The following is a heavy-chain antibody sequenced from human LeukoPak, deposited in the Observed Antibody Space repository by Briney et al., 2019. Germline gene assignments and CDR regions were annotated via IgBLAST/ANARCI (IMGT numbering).Heavy chain of an antibody. V-gene: IGHV3-53*01. CDR2: IYSGGST. D-gene: IGHD1-14*01. J-gene: IGHJ4*02. CDR3: ARDLGQPGRFDY. Sequence: GGSLRLSCAASGFTVSSNYMSWVRQAPGKGLEWVSVIYSGGSTYYADSVKGRFSISRDNSKNTLYLQMNSLRAEDTAVYYCARDLGQPGRFDYWGQGTLVTVSS. CDR1: GFTVSSNY.